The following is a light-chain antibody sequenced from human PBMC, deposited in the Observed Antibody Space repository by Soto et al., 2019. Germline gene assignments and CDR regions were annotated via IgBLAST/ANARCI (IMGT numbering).Light chain of an antibody. CDR1: KVDVGGYNY. V-gene: IGLV2-14*01. Sequence: HSALTQPASVSGSPGQSITISCTGTKVDVGGYNYVSWYQHHPGKAPKLLIFEVSNRPSGVSNRFSGSKSGNTASLTISGLQSEDEADYYCASYTIKTTYVFGSGTKVTVL. J-gene: IGLJ1*01. CDR2: EVS. CDR3: ASYTIKTTYV.